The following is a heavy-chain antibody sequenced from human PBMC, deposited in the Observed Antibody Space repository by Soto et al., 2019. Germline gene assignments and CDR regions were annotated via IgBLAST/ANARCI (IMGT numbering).Heavy chain of an antibody. J-gene: IGHJ3*02. CDR2: VSGSGSRT. V-gene: IGHV3-23*01. D-gene: IGHD5-12*01. CDR1: GFTFSSNA. CDR3: AKDKDGYNTFDAFDI. Sequence: EVQLLESGGGLVQPGGSLRLSCAGSGFTFSSNAMSWVRQAPGKGLEWVSGVSGSGSRTYYADSVKGRFTISRDNSKNTLYLQMNSLRAEDTAVYYCAKDKDGYNTFDAFDIWGQGTMVTVSS.